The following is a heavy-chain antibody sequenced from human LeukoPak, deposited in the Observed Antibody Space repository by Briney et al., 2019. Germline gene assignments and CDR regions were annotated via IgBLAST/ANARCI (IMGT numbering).Heavy chain of an antibody. D-gene: IGHD3-10*01. CDR3: SKDLTSDFGGDLDP. J-gene: IGHJ5*02. V-gene: IGHV3-7*01. Sequence: GGSLRLSCAASGFTFSSYWMSWVRQAPGKGLEWVANIKQDGSEKYYVDSVKGRFTISRDNSKSTVYLQMNSLRVEDAAVYYCSKDLTSDFGGDLDPWGQGTLVTVSS. CDR1: GFTFSSYW. CDR2: IKQDGSEK.